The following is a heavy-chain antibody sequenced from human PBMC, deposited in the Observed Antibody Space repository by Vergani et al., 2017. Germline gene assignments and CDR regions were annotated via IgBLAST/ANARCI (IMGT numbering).Heavy chain of an antibody. CDR2: IYPGDSDT. CDR1: GYSFTSYW. Sequence: EVQLVQSGAEVKKPGESLKISCKGSGYSFTSYWIGWVRQMPGKGLEWMGIIYPGDSDTRYSPSFQGQVTISADKSISTAYLQWSSLKASDTAMYYCARRPYYDGSGSYYGAFDIWGQGTMVTVSS. D-gene: IGHD3-10*01. J-gene: IGHJ3*02. CDR3: ARRPYYDGSGSYYGAFDI. V-gene: IGHV5-51*01.